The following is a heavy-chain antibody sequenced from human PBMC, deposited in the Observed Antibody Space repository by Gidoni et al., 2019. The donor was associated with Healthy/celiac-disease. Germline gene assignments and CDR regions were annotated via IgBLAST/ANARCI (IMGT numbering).Heavy chain of an antibody. D-gene: IGHD6-19*01. Sequence: QVQLVQSGAEVKKPGASAKVSCKASGYTFTSYDINWVRQATGQGLEWMGWMNPNSGNTGYAQKFQGRVTMTRNTSISTAYMELSSLRSEDTAVYYCARGPKRNSRSSSGWYYFDYWGQGTLFTVSS. CDR3: ARGPKRNSRSSSGWYYFDY. CDR1: GYTFTSYD. J-gene: IGHJ4*02. V-gene: IGHV1-8*01. CDR2: MNPNSGNT.